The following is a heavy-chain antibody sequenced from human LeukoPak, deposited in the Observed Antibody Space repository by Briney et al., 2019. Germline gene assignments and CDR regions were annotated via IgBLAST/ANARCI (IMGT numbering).Heavy chain of an antibody. Sequence: PGRSLRLSCAASGFTFSSYGMHWVRQAPGKGLEWVAVISYDGSNKYYADSVKGRFTISRDDSKNMLYLQMNSLRAEDTAVYYCSSGNSHAFDIWGQGTMVTVSS. J-gene: IGHJ3*02. CDR1: GFTFSSYG. CDR3: SSGNSHAFDI. D-gene: IGHD4-23*01. V-gene: IGHV3-30*03. CDR2: ISYDGSNK.